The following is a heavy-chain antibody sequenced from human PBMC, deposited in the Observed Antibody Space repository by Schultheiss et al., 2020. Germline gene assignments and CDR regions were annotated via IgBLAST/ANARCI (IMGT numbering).Heavy chain of an antibody. CDR2: IYTSGST. V-gene: IGHV4-61*02. J-gene: IGHJ4*02. CDR3: ASSPNYDFWSGYYF. Sequence: SETLSLTCTVSGGSISSGGYYWSWIRQPAGKGLEWIGRIYTSGSTNYNPSLKSRVTISVDTSKNQFSLKLSSVTAADTAVYYCASSPNYDFWSGYYFWGQGTLVTVSS. CDR1: GGSISSGGYY. D-gene: IGHD3-3*01.